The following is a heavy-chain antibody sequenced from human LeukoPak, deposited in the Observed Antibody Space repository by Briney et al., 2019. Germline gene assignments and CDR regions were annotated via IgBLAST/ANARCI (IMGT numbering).Heavy chain of an antibody. J-gene: IGHJ4*02. D-gene: IGHD3-9*01. CDR2: IIPIFGTA. CDR3: ARGYFDWLPYFLDY. CDR1: GGTLSSYA. Sequence: GASVKVSCKASGGTLSSYAISWVRQAPGQGLEWMGGIIPIFGTANYAQKFQGRVTITTDESTSTAYMELSSLRSEDTAVYYCARGYFDWLPYFLDYWGQGTLVTVSS. V-gene: IGHV1-69*05.